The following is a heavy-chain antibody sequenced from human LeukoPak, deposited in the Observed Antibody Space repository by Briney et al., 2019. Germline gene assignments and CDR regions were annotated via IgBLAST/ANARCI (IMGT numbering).Heavy chain of an antibody. Sequence: AGGSLRLSCAASGFTFSSYGMHWVRQAPGKGLEWVAVIWYDGSNKYYADSVKGRFTISRDNSKNTLYLQMNSLRAEDTAVYYCARDTGYSSSSANYYYYGMDVWAKGPRSPSP. CDR2: IWYDGSNK. J-gene: IGHJ6*02. CDR3: ARDTGYSSSSANYYYYGMDV. V-gene: IGHV3-33*01. CDR1: GFTFSSYG. D-gene: IGHD6-13*01.